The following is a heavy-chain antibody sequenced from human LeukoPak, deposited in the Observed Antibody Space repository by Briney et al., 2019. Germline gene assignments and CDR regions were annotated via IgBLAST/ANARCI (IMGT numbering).Heavy chain of an antibody. D-gene: IGHD5-18*01. CDR2: INHSGST. J-gene: IGHJ5*02. V-gene: IGHV4-34*01. CDR3: ARGGPRGYSYGQFDP. Sequence: SSETLSLTCAVYGGSFSGYYWSWIRQAPGKGLEWIGEINHSGSTNYNPSLKSQVTISVDTSKNQFSLKLSSVTAADTALYYCARGGPRGYSYGQFDPWGQGTLVTVSS. CDR1: GGSFSGYY.